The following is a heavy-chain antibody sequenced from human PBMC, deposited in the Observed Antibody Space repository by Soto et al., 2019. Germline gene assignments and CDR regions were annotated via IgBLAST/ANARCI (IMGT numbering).Heavy chain of an antibody. D-gene: IGHD1-26*01. CDR2: IYYSEST. V-gene: IGHV4-30-4*01. CDR3: ARASRGSYGVGGAFDI. CDR1: GGSISSGDYY. J-gene: IGHJ3*02. Sequence: QVQLQESGPGLVKPSQTLSLTCTVSGGSISSGDYYWSWIRQPPGKGLEWIGYIYYSESTYYNPSLKSRVTISVDTSKNQFSLKLSSVTAADTAVYYCARASRGSYGVGGAFDIWGQGTMVTVSS.